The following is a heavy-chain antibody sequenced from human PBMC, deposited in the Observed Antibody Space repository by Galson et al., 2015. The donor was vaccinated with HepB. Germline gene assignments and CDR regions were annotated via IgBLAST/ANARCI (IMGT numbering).Heavy chain of an antibody. CDR3: ARGEPDGYNSPGAFDI. CDR1: GFTFSSYA. D-gene: IGHD5-24*01. CDR2: ISYDGSNK. J-gene: IGHJ3*02. V-gene: IGHV3-30-3*01. Sequence: SLRLSCAASGFTFSSYAMHWVRQAPGKGLEWVAVISYDGSNKYYADSVKGRFTISRDNSKNTLYLQMNSLRAEDTAVYYCARGEPDGYNSPGAFDIWGQGTMVTVSS.